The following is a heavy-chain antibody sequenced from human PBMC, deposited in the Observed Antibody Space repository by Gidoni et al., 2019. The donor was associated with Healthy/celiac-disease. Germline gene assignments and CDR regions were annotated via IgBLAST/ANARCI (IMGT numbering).Heavy chain of an antibody. J-gene: IGHJ4*02. Sequence: EVQLVESGGGLVKPGGSLRLSCAASGVTFSNAWMSWVRQAPGKGLEWVGRIKSKTDGGTTDYAAPVKGRFTISRDDSKNTLYLQMNSLKTEDTAVYYCTTGGYSSGWYYPVNYWGQGTLVTVSS. V-gene: IGHV3-15*01. CDR2: IKSKTDGGTT. D-gene: IGHD6-19*01. CDR3: TTGGYSSGWYYPVNY. CDR1: GVTFSNAW.